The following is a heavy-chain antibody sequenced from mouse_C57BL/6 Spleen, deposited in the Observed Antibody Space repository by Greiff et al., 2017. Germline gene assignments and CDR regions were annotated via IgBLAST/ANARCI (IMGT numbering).Heavy chain of an antibody. Sequence: EVQVVESGEGLVKPGGSLKLSCAASGFTFSSYAMSWVRQTSEKRLEWVAYISSGGDYIYYADTVKGRFTISRDNARNTLYLQMSSLKSEDTAMYYCTRDDDYGGAYWGQGTLVTVSA. J-gene: IGHJ3*01. CDR3: TRDDDYGGAY. CDR1: GFTFSSYA. CDR2: ISSGGDYI. D-gene: IGHD2-4*01. V-gene: IGHV5-9-1*02.